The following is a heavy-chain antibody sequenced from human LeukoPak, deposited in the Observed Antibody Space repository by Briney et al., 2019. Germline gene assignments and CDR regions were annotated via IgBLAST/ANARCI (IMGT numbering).Heavy chain of an antibody. J-gene: IGHJ4*02. CDR2: IWYDGKNK. V-gene: IGHV3-33*01. Sequence: PGRSLRLSCAASGFNVTGYGIHWVRQVPGKGLDWVAVIWYDGKNKHYADSVKGRFTISRDTSKNTVYLQMNSLRAEDTAVYYCTRVSESGNSDYWGQGTLVTVSS. CDR1: GFNVTGYG. D-gene: IGHD4-23*01. CDR3: TRVSESGNSDY.